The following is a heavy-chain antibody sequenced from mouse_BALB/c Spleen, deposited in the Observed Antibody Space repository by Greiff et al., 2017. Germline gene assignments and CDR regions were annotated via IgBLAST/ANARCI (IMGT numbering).Heavy chain of an antibody. V-gene: IGHV1-69*02. J-gene: IGHJ2*01. Sequence: QVQLQQPGAELVRPGASVKLSCKASGYTFTSYWINWVKQRPGQGLEWIGNIYPSDSYTNYNQKFKDKATLTVDKSSSTAYMQLSSLTSEDSAVYYCARDNDYWGQGTTLTVSS. CDR3: ARDNDY. CDR2: IYPSDSYT. CDR1: GYTFTSYW.